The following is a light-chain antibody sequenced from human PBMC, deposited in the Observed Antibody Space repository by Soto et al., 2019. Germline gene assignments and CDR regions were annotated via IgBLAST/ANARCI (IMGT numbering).Light chain of an antibody. CDR1: QSVRSN. J-gene: IGKJ4*01. CDR3: QEYNKWQSIT. V-gene: IGKV3-15*01. CDR2: EAS. Sequence: EILMPQSPATLSVSPVKILALCCSASQSVRSNLAWYQQKPGQAPRLLIYEASTRATGVPARFSGSGSGTEFTLTISSLQSEDSAVYYCQEYNKWQSITFGGGTEVDIK.